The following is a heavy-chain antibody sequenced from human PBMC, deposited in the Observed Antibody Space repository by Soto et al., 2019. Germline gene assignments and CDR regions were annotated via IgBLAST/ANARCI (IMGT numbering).Heavy chain of an antibody. Sequence: QLQLQESGPGLVKPSETLSLTCTVSGGSISSSSYYWGWIRQPPGKGLEWIGSIYYSGSTYYNPSLKSRVTISVDTSKNQFSLKLSSVTAADTAVYYCASLGYSSSWYANYYYYGMDVWGQGTTVTVSS. CDR2: IYYSGST. D-gene: IGHD6-13*01. CDR1: GGSISSSSYY. J-gene: IGHJ6*02. CDR3: ASLGYSSSWYANYYYYGMDV. V-gene: IGHV4-39*01.